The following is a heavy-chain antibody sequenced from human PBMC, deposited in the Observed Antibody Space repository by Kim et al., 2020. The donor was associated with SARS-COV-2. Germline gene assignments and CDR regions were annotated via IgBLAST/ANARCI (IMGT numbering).Heavy chain of an antibody. J-gene: IGHJ6*02. V-gene: IGHV3-11*01. D-gene: IGHD2-8*02. CDR3: AAGYCTGGVCGYYYYGMDV. CDR2: ISSSGSTI. CDR1: GFTFSDYY. Sequence: GGSLRLSCAASGFTFSDYYMSWIRQAPGKGLEWVSYISSSGSTIYYADSVKGRFTISRDNAKNSLYLQMNSLRAEDTAVYYCAAGYCTGGVCGYYYYGMDVWGQGTTVTVSS.